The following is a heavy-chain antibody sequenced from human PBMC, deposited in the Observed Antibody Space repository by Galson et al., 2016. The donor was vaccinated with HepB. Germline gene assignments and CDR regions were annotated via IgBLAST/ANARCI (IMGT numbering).Heavy chain of an antibody. Sequence: SLRLSCAGSGFILSDHYIDWVRRAPEKGLEWVGRSGVYGGRHSTRHAASVRGRFDFSRDDSKNSVYLQMNSLTTEDTAVYYCTRSIGPTGMDAWGQGTTVTVSS. CDR1: GFILSDHY. J-gene: IGHJ6*02. CDR2: SGVYGGRHST. CDR3: TRSIGPTGMDA. D-gene: IGHD5-12*01. V-gene: IGHV3-72*01.